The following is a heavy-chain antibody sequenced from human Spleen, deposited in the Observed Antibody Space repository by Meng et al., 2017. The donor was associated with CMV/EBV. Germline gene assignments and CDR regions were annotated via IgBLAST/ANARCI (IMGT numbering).Heavy chain of an antibody. J-gene: IGHJ6*02. CDR2: IVVGSGHT. Sequence: SVKVSCKASGFTFITSAVQWVRQARGQRPEWIGWIVVGSGHTNYAQKFQERVTITGDMSTNTAYMELSSLRSEDTAVYYCASNDEDIVVVPAVPYYYYYGMDVWGQGTTVTVSS. CDR1: GFTFITSA. V-gene: IGHV1-58*01. CDR3: ASNDEDIVVVPAVPYYYYYGMDV. D-gene: IGHD2-2*01.